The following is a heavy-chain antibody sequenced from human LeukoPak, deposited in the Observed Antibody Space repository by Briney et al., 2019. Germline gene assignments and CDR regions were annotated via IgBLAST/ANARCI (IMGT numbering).Heavy chain of an antibody. CDR2: ISSSGSTI. J-gene: IGHJ4*02. V-gene: IGHV3-48*03. Sequence: PGGSLRLSCAASGFTFRSYEMNWVREAPGKGLEWVSYISSSGSTIYYADSVKGRFTISRDNSKNTLYLQMNSLRAEDTAVYYCAKVGGWFGDYWGQGTLVTVSS. D-gene: IGHD3-10*01. CDR1: GFTFRSYE. CDR3: AKVGGWFGDY.